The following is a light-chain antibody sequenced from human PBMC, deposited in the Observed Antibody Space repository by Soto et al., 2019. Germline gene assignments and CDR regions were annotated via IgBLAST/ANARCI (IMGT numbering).Light chain of an antibody. Sequence: EIVLTQSPATLSLSPGERATLSCRASQSVSSYLAWYQQKPGQAPRLLIYDASNRATGIPARFSGSGSGTDFALTISSLEPEDLAVYYCQQRSTWPSFGQGTKLEIK. CDR2: DAS. V-gene: IGKV3-11*01. CDR3: QQRSTWPS. CDR1: QSVSSY. J-gene: IGKJ2*01.